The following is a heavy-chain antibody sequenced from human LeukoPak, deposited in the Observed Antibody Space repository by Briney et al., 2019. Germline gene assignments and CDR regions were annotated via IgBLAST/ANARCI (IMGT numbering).Heavy chain of an antibody. Sequence: PGGSLRLSCAASGFTFSSYAMSWVRQAPGKGLEWVSAISGSGGSTHYADSVKGRFTISRDNSKNTLYLQMNSLRAEDTAVYYCAKSRPGRLINYYYYYYMDVWGKGTTVTVSS. D-gene: IGHD2-2*01. CDR2: ISGSGGST. V-gene: IGHV3-23*01. J-gene: IGHJ6*03. CDR1: GFTFSSYA. CDR3: AKSRPGRLINYYYYYYMDV.